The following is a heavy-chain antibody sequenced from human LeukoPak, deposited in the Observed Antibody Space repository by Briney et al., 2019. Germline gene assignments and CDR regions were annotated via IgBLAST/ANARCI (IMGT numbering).Heavy chain of an antibody. V-gene: IGHV1-69*05. Sequence: SVKVSCKASGGTFSSYAISWVRQAPGQGLEWMGGIIPIFGTANYVQKLQGRVTMTTDTSTSTAYMELRSLRSDDTAVYYCAREKFTIFGVVISRGAFDIWGQGTMVTVSS. CDR1: GGTFSSYA. CDR3: AREKFTIFGVVISRGAFDI. D-gene: IGHD3-3*01. J-gene: IGHJ3*02. CDR2: IIPIFGTA.